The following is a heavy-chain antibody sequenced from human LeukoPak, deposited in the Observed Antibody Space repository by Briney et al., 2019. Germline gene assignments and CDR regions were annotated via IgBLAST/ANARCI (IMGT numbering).Heavy chain of an antibody. Sequence: PSETLSLTCAVYGGSFSGYYWSWIRQPPGKGLEWIGYIYYSGSTNYNPSLKSRVTISVDTSKNQFSLKLSSVTAADTAVYYCASGKWELPVLYWGQGTLVTVSS. D-gene: IGHD1-26*01. CDR2: IYYSGST. CDR3: ASGKWELPVLY. CDR1: GGSFSGYY. V-gene: IGHV4-59*01. J-gene: IGHJ4*02.